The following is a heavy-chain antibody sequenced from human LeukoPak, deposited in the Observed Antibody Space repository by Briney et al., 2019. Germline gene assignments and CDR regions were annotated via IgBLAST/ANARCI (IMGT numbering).Heavy chain of an antibody. CDR2: INHSGST. V-gene: IGHV4-34*01. CDR1: GGSFSGYY. D-gene: IGHD3-3*01. J-gene: IGHJ4*02. Sequence: SETLSLTCAVYGGSFSGYYWSWIRQPPGKGLEWIGEINHSGSTNYNPSLKSRVTISVDTSKNQFSLKLSSVTAADTAVYYCAKEGYYDFWSGYRHPFDYWGQGTLVTVSS. CDR3: AKEGYYDFWSGYRHPFDY.